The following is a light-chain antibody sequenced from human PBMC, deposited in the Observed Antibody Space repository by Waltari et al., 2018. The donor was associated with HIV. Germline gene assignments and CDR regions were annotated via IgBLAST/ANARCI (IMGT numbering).Light chain of an antibody. J-gene: IGLJ3*02. CDR1: SSDVGTYKH. V-gene: IGLV2-11*01. CDR2: DVT. Sequence: QSALTQPASVSGSPGQSITISCTGSSSDVGTYKHVSWYQQHPGKAPKLMIYDVTKRPSGVPDRFSGSKSGNTASLTISGLQAEDEADYYCCSYAGSYTFGFGGGTKLTVL. CDR3: CSYAGSYTFG.